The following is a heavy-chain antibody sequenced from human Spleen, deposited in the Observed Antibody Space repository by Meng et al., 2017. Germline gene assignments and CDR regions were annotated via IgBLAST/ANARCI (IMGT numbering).Heavy chain of an antibody. D-gene: IGHD2-2*01. V-gene: IGHV4-61*01. CDR3: ARKAGNCISTTCYSLDY. CDR2: LYYSRST. J-gene: IGHJ4*02. CDR1: GGSVSSGSDY. Sequence: QVKLQESGPGLVRPSETLSLTCTVSGGSVSSGSDYWSWIRQPPGKGLEFIGYLYYSRSTNYNPSLKSRVSISADMSKNQFSLKLSSVTSEDTAVYFCARKAGNCISTTCYSLDYWGQGTLVTVSS.